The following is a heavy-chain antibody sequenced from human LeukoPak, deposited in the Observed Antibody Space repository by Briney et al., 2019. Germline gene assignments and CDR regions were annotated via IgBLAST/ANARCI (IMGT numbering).Heavy chain of an antibody. J-gene: IGHJ6*02. CDR3: ARAKQQLGLMDV. CDR1: GGPISSGGYY. V-gene: IGHV4-31*03. Sequence: SETLSLTCTVSGGPISSGGYYWSWIRQHPGKGLEWIGYIYYSGSTYYNPSLKSRVTISVDTSKNQFSLKLSSVTAADTAVYYCARAKQQLGLMDVWGQGTTVTVSS. D-gene: IGHD6-13*01. CDR2: IYYSGST.